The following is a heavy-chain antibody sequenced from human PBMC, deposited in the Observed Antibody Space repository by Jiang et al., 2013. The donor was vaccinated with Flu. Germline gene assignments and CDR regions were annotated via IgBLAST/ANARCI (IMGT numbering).Heavy chain of an antibody. Sequence: GGSLRLSCAGSGFTFYQYNMHWVRQAPGKGLEYVSSISNSGYTTYYANSVRGRFTVSRDNSKSTLYLQMGSLRAEDMAVYYCARVVGHSSGSPKYYFDRWGQGTLVT. D-gene: IGHD3-22*01. J-gene: IGHJ4*02. V-gene: IGHV3-64*01. CDR3: ARVVGHSSGSPKYYFDR. CDR2: ISNSGYTT. CDR1: GFTFYQYN.